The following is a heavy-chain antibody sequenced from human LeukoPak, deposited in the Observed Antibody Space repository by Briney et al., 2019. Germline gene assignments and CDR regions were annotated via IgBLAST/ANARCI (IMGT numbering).Heavy chain of an antibody. J-gene: IGHJ4*02. CDR3: ARDRRGSYYGGTNY. CDR2: INPNSGGT. CDR1: GYTFTGYY. Sequence: ASVKVSCKASGYTFTGYYMHWVRQAPGQGLEWMGWINPNSGGTNYAQKFQGRVTMTRDMSISTAYMELSRLRSDDTAVYYCARDRRGSYYGGTNYWGQGTLVTVSS. V-gene: IGHV1-2*02. D-gene: IGHD1-26*01.